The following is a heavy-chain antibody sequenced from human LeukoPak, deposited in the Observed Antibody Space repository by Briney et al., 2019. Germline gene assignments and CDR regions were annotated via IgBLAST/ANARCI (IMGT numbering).Heavy chain of an antibody. D-gene: IGHD3-10*01. CDR1: GGSFSGYY. J-gene: IGHJ5*01. Sequence: SETLSLTCAVSGGSFSGYYWNWIRQPPGKGLEWIGKINHTGNTLCNPSLKSRVTISRDMSNNRFSLTLTSVTAADTGVYYCARGPGSGSYFAWFDSWGQGTLVSVSS. CDR2: INHTGNT. CDR3: ARGPGSGSYFAWFDS. V-gene: IGHV4-34*01.